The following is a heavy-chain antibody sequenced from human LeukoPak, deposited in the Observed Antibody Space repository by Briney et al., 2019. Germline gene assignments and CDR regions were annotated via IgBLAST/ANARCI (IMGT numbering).Heavy chain of an antibody. V-gene: IGHV3-23*01. CDR3: AKSPGAYCTGGSCYIDY. D-gene: IGHD2-15*01. Sequence: GGSLRLSCAASGFTFSSYAMSWVRQAPGKGLEWVSAISGSGGSTYYADSVKGRFTISRDNSKNTLYLQMNSLRAEDTAVYYCAKSPGAYCTGGSCYIDYWGQGTLVTVSS. CDR2: ISGSGGST. CDR1: GFTFSSYA. J-gene: IGHJ4*02.